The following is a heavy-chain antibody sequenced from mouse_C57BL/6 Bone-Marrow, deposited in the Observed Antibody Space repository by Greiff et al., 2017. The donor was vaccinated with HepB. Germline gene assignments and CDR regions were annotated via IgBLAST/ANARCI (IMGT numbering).Heavy chain of an antibody. CDR3: TTLYYYGSSLWYFDV. J-gene: IGHJ1*03. CDR1: GFNIKDDY. Sequence: EVMLVESGAELVRPGASVKLSCTASGFNIKDDYMHWVKQRPEQGLEWIGWIDPENGDTEYASKFQGKATITADTSSNTAYLQLSSLTSEDTAVYYCTTLYYYGSSLWYFDVWGTGTTVTVSS. D-gene: IGHD1-1*01. CDR2: IDPENGDT. V-gene: IGHV14-4*01.